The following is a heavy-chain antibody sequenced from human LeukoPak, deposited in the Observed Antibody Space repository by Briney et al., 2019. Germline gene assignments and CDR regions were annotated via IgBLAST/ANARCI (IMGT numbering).Heavy chain of an antibody. CDR2: ISYDGSNK. V-gene: IGHV3-30-3*01. CDR1: GFTFSSYA. Sequence: GGSLRLSCAASGFTFSSYAMHWVRQAPGKGLEWVAVISYDGSNKYYADSVKGRFTISRDNSKNTLYLQMNSLRAEDTAVYYCARDGGGPDYGDPSDYYHYGMDVWGQGTTVTVSS. J-gene: IGHJ6*02. CDR3: ARDGGGPDYGDPSDYYHYGMDV. D-gene: IGHD4-17*01.